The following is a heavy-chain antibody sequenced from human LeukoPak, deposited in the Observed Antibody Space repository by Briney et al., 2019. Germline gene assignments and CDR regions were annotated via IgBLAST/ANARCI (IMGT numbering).Heavy chain of an antibody. CDR1: GFTFSGYS. D-gene: IGHD2-2*01. V-gene: IGHV3-21*04. J-gene: IGHJ6*03. CDR3: AKDYCSSTSCSHINYYYYMDV. CDR2: ISTTSAYI. Sequence: GGSLRLSCAASGFTFSGYSMNWVRQAPGKGLEWVSSISTTSAYIYYADSVKGRFTISRDNSKNTLYLQMNSLRAEDTAVYYCAKDYCSSTSCSHINYYYYMDVWGKGTTVTISS.